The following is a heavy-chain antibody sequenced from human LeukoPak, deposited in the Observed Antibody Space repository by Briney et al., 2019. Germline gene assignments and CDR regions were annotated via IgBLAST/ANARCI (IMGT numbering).Heavy chain of an antibody. CDR2: INHSGST. CDR3: ARWAQDIVVVVAAPGYYFDY. J-gene: IGHJ4*02. D-gene: IGHD2-15*01. Sequence: PSETLSLTCAVYGGSFSGYYWSWIRQPPGKGLEWIGEINHSGSTNYNPSLKSRVTISVGTSKNQFSLKLSSVTAADTAVYYCARWAQDIVVVVAAPGYYFDYWGQGTLVTVSS. CDR1: GGSFSGYY. V-gene: IGHV4-34*01.